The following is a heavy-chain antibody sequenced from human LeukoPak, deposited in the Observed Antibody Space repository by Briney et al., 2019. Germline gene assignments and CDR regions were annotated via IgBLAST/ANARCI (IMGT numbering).Heavy chain of an antibody. V-gene: IGHV5-51*01. CDR1: GNTLTTFW. J-gene: IGHJ4*02. D-gene: IGHD3-10*01. CDR3: ARVRGGLLSQYYFDY. CDR2: IDPADSDT. Sequence: GESLKISCKASGNTLTTFWIGWARQMSGKGLEWMGIIDPADSDTRYSPPFQGQVTISADKSITTAYLQWSSLKASDTAIYYCARVRGGLLSQYYFDYWGQGTLVTVSS.